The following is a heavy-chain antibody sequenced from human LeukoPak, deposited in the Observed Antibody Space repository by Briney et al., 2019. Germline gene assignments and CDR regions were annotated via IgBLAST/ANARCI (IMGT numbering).Heavy chain of an antibody. Sequence: PGRSLRLSCAASGFTFSSYGMHWVRQAPGKGLEWVAVIWYDGSNKYYADSVKGRFTISRDNSKNTLYLQMNSLRAEDTAVYYCARDIAAAGHLDYGGQGTLVTVSS. V-gene: IGHV3-33*01. CDR2: IWYDGSNK. CDR3: ARDIAAAGHLDY. CDR1: GFTFSSYG. D-gene: IGHD6-13*01. J-gene: IGHJ4*02.